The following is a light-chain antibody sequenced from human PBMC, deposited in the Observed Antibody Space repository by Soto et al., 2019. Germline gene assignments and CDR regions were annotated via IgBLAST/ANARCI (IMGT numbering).Light chain of an antibody. CDR1: QSLLHSKGNNY. CDR2: LGS. Sequence: DIVMTQSPLSLPVTPGEPASISCRSSQSLLHSKGNNYLDWYLQKPGQSPQLLIYLGSNRASGVPDRFSGSGSVTDFTLKISRVEAEDVGVYYCMQALQTPWTFGQGTKVEIK. V-gene: IGKV2-28*01. CDR3: MQALQTPWT. J-gene: IGKJ1*01.